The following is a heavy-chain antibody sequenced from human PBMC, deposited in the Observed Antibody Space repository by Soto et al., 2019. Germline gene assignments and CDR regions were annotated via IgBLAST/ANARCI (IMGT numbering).Heavy chain of an antibody. Sequence: QVQLQESGPGLVKPSQTLSLTCTVSGGSISSGGYYWSWIRQHPGKGLEWIGYIYYSGSTYYNPSLKLRFTISVDTSKNQFSRKLSSVTAADTAVYYCARVGGIHWFDPWGQGTLVTVSS. CDR3: ARVGGIHWFDP. J-gene: IGHJ5*02. V-gene: IGHV4-31*03. D-gene: IGHD1-20*01. CDR2: IYYSGST. CDR1: GGSISSGGYY.